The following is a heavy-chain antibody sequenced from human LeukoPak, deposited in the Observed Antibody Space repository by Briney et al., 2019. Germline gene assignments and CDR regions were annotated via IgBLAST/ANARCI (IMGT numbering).Heavy chain of an antibody. V-gene: IGHV3-23*01. D-gene: IGHD3-3*01. CDR2: ICCSGGST. CDR3: AKDLRFLEWLTEYFQH. CDR1: GFTFSSYA. Sequence: GGSLRLSCAASGFTFSSYAMSWVRQAPGKGLEWVSAICCSGGSTYYADSVKGRFTISRDNSKNTLYLQMNSLRAEDTAVYYCAKDLRFLEWLTEYFQHWGQGTLVTVSS. J-gene: IGHJ1*01.